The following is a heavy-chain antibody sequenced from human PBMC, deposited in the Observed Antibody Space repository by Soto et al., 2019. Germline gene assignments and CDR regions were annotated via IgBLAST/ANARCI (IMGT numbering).Heavy chain of an antibody. Sequence: SETLSLTCTVSGGSISSYYWSWIRQPPGKGLEWIGYIYYSGSTNYNPSLKSRVTISVDTSKNQFSLKLSSVTAADTAVYYCARGFGPNYFDYWGQGTLVTVSS. J-gene: IGHJ4*02. D-gene: IGHD3-16*01. V-gene: IGHV4-59*01. CDR2: IYYSGST. CDR1: GGSISSYY. CDR3: ARGFGPNYFDY.